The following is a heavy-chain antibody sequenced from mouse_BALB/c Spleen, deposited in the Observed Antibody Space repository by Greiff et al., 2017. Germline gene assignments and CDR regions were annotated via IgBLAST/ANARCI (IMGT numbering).Heavy chain of an antibody. Sequence: EVQRVESGGGLVKPGGSLKLSCAASGFTFSSYAMSWVRQTPEKRLEWVATISSGGSYTYYPDSVKGRFTISRDNAKNTLYLQMSSLSSEDTAMYYCARRGTTVEGSLYFDYWGQGTTLTVSS. CDR1: GFTFSSYA. CDR3: ARRGTTVEGSLYFDY. J-gene: IGHJ2*01. V-gene: IGHV5-9-3*01. D-gene: IGHD1-1*01. CDR2: ISSGGSYT.